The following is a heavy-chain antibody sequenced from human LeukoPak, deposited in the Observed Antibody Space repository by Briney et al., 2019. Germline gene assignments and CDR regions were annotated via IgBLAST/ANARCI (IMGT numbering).Heavy chain of an antibody. D-gene: IGHD5-18*01. CDR1: GFTFSSYW. CDR2: IKQDGSEK. CDR3: ARGRGGYSYGSSFDC. J-gene: IGHJ4*02. Sequence: GGSLRLSCAASGFTFSSYWMSWVRQAPGKGLEWVANIKQDGSEKYYVDSVKGRFTISRDNAKNSLYLQMNSLRAEDTAAYYCARGRGGYSYGSSFDCWGQGTLVTVSS. V-gene: IGHV3-7*01.